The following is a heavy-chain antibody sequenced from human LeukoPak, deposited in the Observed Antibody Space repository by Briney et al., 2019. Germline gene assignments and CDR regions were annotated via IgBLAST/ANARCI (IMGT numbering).Heavy chain of an antibody. V-gene: IGHV3-7*03. Sequence: QAGGSLRLSCAASGFTFSSYWMSWVRQAPGKGLEWVANIKQDGSEKYYVDSVKGRFTISRDSAKNSLYLQMNSLRAEDTAVYYCARVYGVGYYDYVWGSYRFTPADYWGQGTLVTVSS. CDR3: ARVYGVGYYDYVWGSYRFTPADY. J-gene: IGHJ4*02. CDR2: IKQDGSEK. D-gene: IGHD3-16*02. CDR1: GFTFSSYW.